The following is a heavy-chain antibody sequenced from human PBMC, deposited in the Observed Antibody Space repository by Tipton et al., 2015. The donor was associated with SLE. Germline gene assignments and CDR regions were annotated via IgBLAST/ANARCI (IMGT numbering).Heavy chain of an antibody. CDR1: GAFISDRSYY. J-gene: IGHJ4*02. CDR3: AAFFGGNPVNY. D-gene: IGHD3-16*01. V-gene: IGHV4-39*07. Sequence: TLSLTCTVSGAFISDRSYYWGWIRQPPGKGLEWPGSVYHSGSTDHNPSLKSRVTISIDTSKIQFSLRVSSVTAADTAVYYCAAFFGGNPVNYWGQGAVVTVSS. CDR2: VYHSGST.